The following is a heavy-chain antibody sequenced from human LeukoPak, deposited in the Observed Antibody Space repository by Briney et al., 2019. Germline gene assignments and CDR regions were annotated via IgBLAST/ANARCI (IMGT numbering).Heavy chain of an antibody. J-gene: IGHJ3*02. D-gene: IGHD3-22*01. Sequence: PSQTLSLTCTVSGGSISSGDYYWSWIRQPPGKGLEWIGYIYHSGSTYYNPSLKSRVTISVDRSKNQFSLKLSSVTAADTAVYYCARERLDTMIVVARDGAFDIWGQGTMVTVSS. V-gene: IGHV4-30-2*01. CDR2: IYHSGST. CDR3: ARERLDTMIVVARDGAFDI. CDR1: GGSISSGDYY.